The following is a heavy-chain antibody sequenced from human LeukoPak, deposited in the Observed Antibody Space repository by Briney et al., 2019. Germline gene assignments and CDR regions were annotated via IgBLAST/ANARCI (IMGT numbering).Heavy chain of an antibody. CDR2: IYYTGYT. Sequence: PCETLSLTCSVSGGSITSSYWSWVRQSPGNGLEWIGYIYYTGYTTYNPSLKGRVTISVDTSKNQFSLKLISLTAADTAVYYCARTTVINNGSSFDIWGQGTL. CDR3: ARTTVINNGSSFDI. CDR1: GGSITSSY. J-gene: IGHJ3*02. V-gene: IGHV4-59*01. D-gene: IGHD4-17*01.